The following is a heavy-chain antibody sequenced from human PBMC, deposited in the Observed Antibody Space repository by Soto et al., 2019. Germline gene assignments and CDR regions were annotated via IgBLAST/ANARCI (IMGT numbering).Heavy chain of an antibody. CDR1: GVSFSGYY. Sequence: SETLSLTCAVYGVSFSGYYWSWIRQPPGKGLEWIGEINHSGSTNYNPSLKSRVTISVDTSKNQFSLKLSSVTAADTAVYYCAREYIVVLTAMGYYYCGMDVWGQGTTVTVSS. D-gene: IGHD2-21*02. J-gene: IGHJ6*02. CDR3: AREYIVVLTAMGYYYCGMDV. CDR2: INHSGST. V-gene: IGHV4-34*01.